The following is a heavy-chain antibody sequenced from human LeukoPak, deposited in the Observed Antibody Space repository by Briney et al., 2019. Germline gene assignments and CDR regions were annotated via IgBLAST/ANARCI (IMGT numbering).Heavy chain of an antibody. D-gene: IGHD5-12*01. CDR3: ARDLRRHIYSGYEPSDAFDI. CDR2: IYYSGST. CDR1: GGSISSSSYY. Sequence: SETLSLTCTVSGGSISSSSYYWGWIRQPPGKGLEWIGSIYYSGSTYYNPSLKSRVTISVDTSKNQFSLKLSSVTAADTAVYYCARDLRRHIYSGYEPSDAFDIWGQGTMVTVSS. J-gene: IGHJ3*02. V-gene: IGHV4-39*02.